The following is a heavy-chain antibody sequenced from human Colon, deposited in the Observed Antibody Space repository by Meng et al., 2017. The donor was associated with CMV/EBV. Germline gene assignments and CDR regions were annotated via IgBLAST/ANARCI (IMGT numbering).Heavy chain of an antibody. CDR2: ISGDGGMT. D-gene: IGHD1-26*01. CDR3: ARGVGESLGWEMGY. J-gene: IGHJ4*02. Sequence: VHLVESGGGLVRPGGSLRLSCAASGFTFSTYWMHWVRQGPGKGPVWLSRISGDGGMTSYADSVKGRFTISRDNAKNTLYLQMNSLRVEDTAVYYCARGVGESLGWEMGYWGQGTLVTVSS. CDR1: GFTFSTYW. V-gene: IGHV3-74*01.